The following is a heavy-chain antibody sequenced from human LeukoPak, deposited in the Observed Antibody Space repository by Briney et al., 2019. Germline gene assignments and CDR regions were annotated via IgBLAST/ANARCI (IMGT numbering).Heavy chain of an antibody. CDR1: GFTFSDYY. CDR2: ISSSGSTI. CDR3: ARVPTTTVTVDH. V-gene: IGHV3-11*01. D-gene: IGHD4-17*01. Sequence: GGSLRLSCAASGFTFSDYYMSWIRQTPGKGLEWVSYISSSGSTIYYADSVKGRFTISRDNAKNSLYLQMNSLRAEDTAVYYCARVPTTTVTVDHWGQGTLVTVSS. J-gene: IGHJ4*02.